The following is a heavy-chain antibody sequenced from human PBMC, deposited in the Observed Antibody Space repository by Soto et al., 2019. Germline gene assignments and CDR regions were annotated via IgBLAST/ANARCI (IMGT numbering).Heavy chain of an antibody. J-gene: IGHJ3*02. CDR3: ARDLLMPQQLVQDAFDI. Sequence: GGSLRLSCAASGFTFSSYSMNWVRQAPGKGLEWVSSISSSSSYIYYSDSVKGRFTISRDNAKNSLYLQMNSLRAEDTAVYYCARDLLMPQQLVQDAFDIWGQGTMVTVSS. D-gene: IGHD6-13*01. CDR2: ISSSSSYI. V-gene: IGHV3-21*01. CDR1: GFTFSSYS.